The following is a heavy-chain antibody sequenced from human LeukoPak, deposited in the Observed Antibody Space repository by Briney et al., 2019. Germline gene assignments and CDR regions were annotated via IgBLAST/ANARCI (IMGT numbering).Heavy chain of an antibody. CDR3: ARERYYYDSSGMDGYDAFDI. CDR2: ISYDGSNK. V-gene: IGHV3-30-3*01. CDR1: GFTFSSYA. J-gene: IGHJ3*02. D-gene: IGHD3-22*01. Sequence: PGRSLRLSCAASGFTFSSYAMHWVRQAPGKGLEWVAVISYDGSNKYYADSVKGRFTISRDNSKNTLYLQMNSLRAEDTAVYYCARERYYYDSSGMDGYDAFDIWGQGTMVTVSS.